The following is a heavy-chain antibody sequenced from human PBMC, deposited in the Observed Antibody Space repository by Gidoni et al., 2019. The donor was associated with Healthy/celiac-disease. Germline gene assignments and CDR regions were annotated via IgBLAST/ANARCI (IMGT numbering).Heavy chain of an antibody. V-gene: IGHV3-66*01. D-gene: IGHD4-17*01. CDR2: IYSGGST. Sequence: EVQLVVSGGGLVQPGGSLRLSCAASGFTVSSNYMSWVRQAPGKGLEWVSVIYSGGSTYYADSVKGRFTISRDNSKNTLYLQMNSLRAEDTAVYYCARDGDLDYANAFDIWGQGTMVTVSS. CDR1: GFTVSSNY. J-gene: IGHJ3*02. CDR3: ARDGDLDYANAFDI.